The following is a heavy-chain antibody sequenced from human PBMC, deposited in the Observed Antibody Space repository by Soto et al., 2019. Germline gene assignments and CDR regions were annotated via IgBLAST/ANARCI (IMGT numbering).Heavy chain of an antibody. V-gene: IGHV1-3*01. CDR2: INAGNGNT. D-gene: IGHD2-21*01. CDR3: ASVLGYSDSHGDLYSF. CDR1: GYTFTSYA. J-gene: IGHJ4*02. Sequence: ASVKVSCKASGYTFTSYAMHWVRQAPGQRLEWMGWINAGNGNTNYSQKFQGRVTITRDTSATTVYMELRSLRSEDTAMYYCASVLGYSDSHGDLYSFWGRGTLVIVSA.